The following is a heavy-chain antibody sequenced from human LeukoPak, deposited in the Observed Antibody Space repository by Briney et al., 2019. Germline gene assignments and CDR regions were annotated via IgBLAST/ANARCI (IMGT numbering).Heavy chain of an antibody. V-gene: IGHV4-30-2*01. D-gene: IGHD3-3*01. J-gene: IGHJ3*02. CDR3: ARSKYYDFWSGWPEAFDI. CDR2: IYHSGST. Sequence: PSQTLSLTCTVSGGSISSGGYYWSWIPQPPGKGLEWIGYIYHSGSTYYNPSLKSRVTISVDRSKNQFSLKLSSVTAADTAVYYCARSKYYDFWSGWPEAFDIWGQGTMVTVSS. CDR1: GGSISSGGYY.